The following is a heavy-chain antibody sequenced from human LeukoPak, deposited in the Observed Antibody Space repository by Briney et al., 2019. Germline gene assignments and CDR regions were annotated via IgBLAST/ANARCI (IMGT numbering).Heavy chain of an antibody. Sequence: PGGSLRLSCAASGFSFSSYEMNWVRQPPGKGLEWIGTTYYSGTTYYNPSLKSRVTISADTSKNQFSLRLSPVTAADTAVYYCARGLSWRNHWFDPWGQGTLVTVSS. CDR3: ARGLSWRNHWFDP. CDR1: GFSFSSYE. CDR2: TYYSGTT. V-gene: IGHV4-59*12. J-gene: IGHJ5*02. D-gene: IGHD6-13*01.